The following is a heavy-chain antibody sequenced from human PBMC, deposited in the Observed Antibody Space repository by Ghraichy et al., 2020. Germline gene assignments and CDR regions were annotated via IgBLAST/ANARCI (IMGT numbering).Heavy chain of an antibody. Sequence: GGSLRLSCAASGFTFSSYSMNWVRQAPGKGLEWVSSISSSSSYIYYADSVKGRFTISRDNAKNSLYLQMNSLRAEDTAVYYCARGGPRYCSGGSCYEDYWGQGTLVTVSS. D-gene: IGHD2-15*01. CDR3: ARGGPRYCSGGSCYEDY. J-gene: IGHJ4*02. V-gene: IGHV3-21*01. CDR2: ISSSSSYI. CDR1: GFTFSSYS.